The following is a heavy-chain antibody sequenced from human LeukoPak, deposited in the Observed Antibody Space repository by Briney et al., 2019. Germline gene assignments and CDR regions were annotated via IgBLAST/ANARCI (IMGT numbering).Heavy chain of an antibody. CDR3: ARQRGVSGTVNWFDP. J-gene: IGHJ5*02. Sequence: GESLKISCETSGYSFTTYWIGWVRQMPGTGLEWVGAIYPDDSDTIYSPSFQGQVTISADKSVRTAYLQWNSLKASDTAMYYCARQRGVSGTVNWFDPWGQGTLVTVSS. CDR1: GYSFTTYW. V-gene: IGHV5-51*01. CDR2: IYPDDSDT. D-gene: IGHD3-10*01.